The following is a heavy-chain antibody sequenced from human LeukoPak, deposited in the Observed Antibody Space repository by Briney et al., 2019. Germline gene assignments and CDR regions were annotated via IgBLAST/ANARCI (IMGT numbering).Heavy chain of an antibody. CDR3: ARGPPPDFDY. J-gene: IGHJ4*02. CDR1: GDSISSYY. Sequence: SETLSLTCTVSGDSISSYYWSWTRQPAGKGLEWIGRIHPSGSTNYNPSLKSRVTLSVDTSKNQFSPKLSSVTAADTAVYYCARGPPPDFDYWGRGTLVTVSS. CDR2: IHPSGST. V-gene: IGHV4-4*07.